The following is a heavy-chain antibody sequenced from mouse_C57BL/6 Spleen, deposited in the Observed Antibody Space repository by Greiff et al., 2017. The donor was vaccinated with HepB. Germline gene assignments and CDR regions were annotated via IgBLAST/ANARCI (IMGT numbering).Heavy chain of an antibody. CDR2: IYPSDSET. V-gene: IGHV1-61*01. CDR1: GYTFTSYW. CDR3: ARYPYFDV. J-gene: IGHJ1*03. Sequence: QVQLQQPGAELVRPGSSVKLSCKASGYTFTSYWMDWVKQRPGQGLEWIGNIYPSDSETHYNQKFKDKATLTVDKSSSTAYMQLSSLTSEDSSVYYCARYPYFDVWGTGTTVTVSS.